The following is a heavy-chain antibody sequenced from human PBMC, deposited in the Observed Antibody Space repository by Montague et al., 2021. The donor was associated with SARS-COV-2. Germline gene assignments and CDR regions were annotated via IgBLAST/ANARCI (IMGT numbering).Heavy chain of an antibody. D-gene: IGHD1-26*01. J-gene: IGHJ6*02. CDR3: AIEVGAMVYYYGMDV. V-gene: IGHV4-39*01. Sequence: SETLSLTCTVSGGSISSSSYYWGWMCQPPGKGLEGIGSNYYSGSTYYNPSLKSRVTISVDTSKNQFSLKLSSVTAADTAVYYCAIEVGAMVYYYGMDVWGQGTTVTVSS. CDR1: GGSISSSSYY. CDR2: NYYSGST.